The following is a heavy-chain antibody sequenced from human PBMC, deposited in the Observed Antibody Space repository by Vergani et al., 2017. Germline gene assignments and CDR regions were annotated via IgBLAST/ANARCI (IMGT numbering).Heavy chain of an antibody. Sequence: RRQKSAPGLVKPSEPLLLPSVVSNSSILTTPFWGWFRQSPGKGLEWIGCIHHSGDTHYNSSLKSRVSISIVSSSKFSLSLTSVTAADTAIYYCARHRGSGGFFPSSYFYGMDVWGHGTTVTVSS. CDR1: NSSILTTPF. D-gene: IGHD3-10*01. J-gene: IGHJ6*02. CDR2: IHHSGDT. V-gene: IGHV4-38-2*01. CDR3: ARHRGSGGFFPSSYFYGMDV.